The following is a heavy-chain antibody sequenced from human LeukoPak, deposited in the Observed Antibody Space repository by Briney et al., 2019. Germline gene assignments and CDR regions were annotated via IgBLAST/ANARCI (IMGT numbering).Heavy chain of an antibody. D-gene: IGHD2-21*01. CDR3: ARHSYCGGDCYSFGPYYFDY. CDR1: GGSISSYY. V-gene: IGHV4-4*07. Sequence: PSETLSLTCTVSGGSISSYYWSWIRQPAGKGLEWIGRIYTSGSTNYNPSLKSRVTMSVDTSKNQFSLKLSSVTAADTAVYYCARHSYCGGDCYSFGPYYFDYWGQGTLVTVSS. J-gene: IGHJ4*02. CDR2: IYTSGST.